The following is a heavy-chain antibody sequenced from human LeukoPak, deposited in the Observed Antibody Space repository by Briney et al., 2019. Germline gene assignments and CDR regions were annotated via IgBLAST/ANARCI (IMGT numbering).Heavy chain of an antibody. CDR2: IYSSGST. CDR3: ARDSSGYYGLFDP. Sequence: SETLSLTCTVSGGSISSYHWSWIRQPAGKGLEWIGRIYSSGSTNYNPPLKSRVTMSVDKSRNQFSLKLSSVSAADTAVYYCARDSSGYYGLFDPWGQGTLATVSS. CDR1: GGSISSYH. J-gene: IGHJ5*02. V-gene: IGHV4-4*07. D-gene: IGHD3-22*01.